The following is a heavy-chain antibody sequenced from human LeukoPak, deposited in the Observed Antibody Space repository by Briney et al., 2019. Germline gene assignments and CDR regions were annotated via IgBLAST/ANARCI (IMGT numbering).Heavy chain of an antibody. Sequence: PGGSLKLSCAASGFNVGNQYMSWVRPAPGKGLEWVLGNYCGGSTYYADSVKGRFTISRDSSKNTLYLQMNSLRAEDTAVYFCAKDFRRADYYDSSGYYRMIDYWGQGTLVTVSS. V-gene: IGHV3-53*01. CDR2: NYCGGST. CDR3: AKDFRRADYYDSSGYYRMIDY. D-gene: IGHD3-22*01. CDR1: GFNVGNQY. J-gene: IGHJ4*02.